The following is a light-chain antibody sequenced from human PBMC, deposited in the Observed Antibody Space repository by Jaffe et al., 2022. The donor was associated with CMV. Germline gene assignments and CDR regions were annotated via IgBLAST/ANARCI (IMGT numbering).Light chain of an antibody. J-gene: IGLJ2*01. CDR3: QAWDSRTVV. Sequence: SYVLTQPPSVSVSPGQTASITCSGDKLGDKYTYWYQQKAGQSPVLVIFQESRRPSGIPERFSGSNSGNTATLTISGTQAMDEADYYCQAWDSRTVVFGGGTKLTVL. V-gene: IGLV3-1*01. CDR2: QES. CDR1: KLGDKY.